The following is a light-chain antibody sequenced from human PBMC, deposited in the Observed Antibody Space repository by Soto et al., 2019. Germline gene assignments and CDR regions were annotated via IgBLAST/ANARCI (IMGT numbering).Light chain of an antibody. CDR1: QGISSY. V-gene: IGKV1-9*01. CDR3: QQLNTYPLT. Sequence: DSQLTQSPSFLSASVGDRVTITCRASQGISSYLAWYQQKPGKATMLLIYGASTLQSGVPSRFSGSGSGTELPLTISNLQPEDFATYYCQQLNTYPLTFGGGTEVEIK. CDR2: GAS. J-gene: IGKJ4*01.